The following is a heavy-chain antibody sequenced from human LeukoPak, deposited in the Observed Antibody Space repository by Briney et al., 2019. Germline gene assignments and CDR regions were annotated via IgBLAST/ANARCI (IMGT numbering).Heavy chain of an antibody. Sequence: PSETLSLTCTVSGGSISSGDYYWSWIRQPPGKGLEWIGYIYYSGSTYYNPSLKSRVTISVDTSKNQFSLKLSSVTAADTAVYYCARGNYDILTGHQGGWFDPWGQGTLVTVSS. J-gene: IGHJ5*02. CDR3: ARGNYDILTGHQGGWFDP. CDR1: GGSISSGDYY. D-gene: IGHD3-9*01. V-gene: IGHV4-30-4*08. CDR2: IYYSGST.